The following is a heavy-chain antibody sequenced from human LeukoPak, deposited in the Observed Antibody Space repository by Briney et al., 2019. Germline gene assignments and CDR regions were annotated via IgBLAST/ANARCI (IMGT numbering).Heavy chain of an antibody. Sequence: PSETLSLTCTVSGGSISSGSYYWNWIRQPAGKGLEWIGRIYTSGSTNYNPSLKSRVTVSVDMSKNQFSLKLSSVTAADTAVYYCAREGLNMVRGVIPKEAWGWFDPWGQGTLVTVSS. CDR1: GGSISSGSYY. J-gene: IGHJ5*02. V-gene: IGHV4-61*02. CDR2: IYTSGST. CDR3: AREGLNMVRGVIPKEAWGWFDP. D-gene: IGHD3-10*01.